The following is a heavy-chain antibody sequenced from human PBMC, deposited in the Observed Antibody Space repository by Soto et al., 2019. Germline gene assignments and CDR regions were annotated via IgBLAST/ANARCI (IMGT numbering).Heavy chain of an antibody. V-gene: IGHV1-69*12. J-gene: IGHJ5*01. Sequence: QVQLVQSGAEVKKPGSSVKVSCKASGGTFSSYAISWVRQAPGQGLEWMGGIIPIFGTANYAQKFQGRVMITADESASAAYMGLSTLSSADTAVYCCASGLVGTAMADSLGHGTLVTVSS. CDR3: ASGLVGTAMADS. D-gene: IGHD5-18*01. CDR1: GGTFSSYA. CDR2: IIPIFGTA.